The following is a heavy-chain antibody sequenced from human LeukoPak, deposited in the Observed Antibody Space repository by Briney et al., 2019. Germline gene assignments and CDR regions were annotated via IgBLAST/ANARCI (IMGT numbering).Heavy chain of an antibody. D-gene: IGHD2-8*02. V-gene: IGHV1-18*01. CDR1: GYTFTSYG. Sequence: GASVKVSCKASGYTFTSYGISWVRQAPGQGLEWMGWISAYNGNTNYAQELQGRVTMTTDTSTSTAYMELRSLRSDDTAVYYCAREYCTGGVCFHYMDVWGKGTTVTVSS. J-gene: IGHJ6*03. CDR3: AREYCTGGVCFHYMDV. CDR2: ISAYNGNT.